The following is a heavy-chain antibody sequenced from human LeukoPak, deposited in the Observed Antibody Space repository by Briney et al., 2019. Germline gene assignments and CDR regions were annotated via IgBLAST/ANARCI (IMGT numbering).Heavy chain of an antibody. CDR3: ARDLAMMVVPDY. CDR1: GFTFSSYA. CDR2: ISGSGGST. D-gene: IGHD3-22*01. Sequence: GGSLRLSCAASGFTFSSYAMSWVRQAPGKGLEWVSAISGSGGSTYYADSVKGRFTISRDNSKNTLYLQMNSLRAEDTAVYYCARDLAMMVVPDYWGQGTLVTVSS. V-gene: IGHV3-23*01. J-gene: IGHJ4*02.